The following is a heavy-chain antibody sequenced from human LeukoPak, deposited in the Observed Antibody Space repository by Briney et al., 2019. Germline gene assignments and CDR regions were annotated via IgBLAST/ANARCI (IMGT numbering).Heavy chain of an antibody. D-gene: IGHD2-15*01. CDR3: AREYCSGGSCYFNFYGMDV. V-gene: IGHV1-69*04. CDR1: GYTFTGYY. Sequence: GASVKVSCKASGYTFTGYYVHWVRQAPGQGLEWMGRIIPIRGIANYAQKLQGRVTITADKSTSTTYMELSSLRSEDAAVYYCAREYCSGGSCYFNFYGMDVWGQGTTVTVSS. CDR2: IIPIRGIA. J-gene: IGHJ6*02.